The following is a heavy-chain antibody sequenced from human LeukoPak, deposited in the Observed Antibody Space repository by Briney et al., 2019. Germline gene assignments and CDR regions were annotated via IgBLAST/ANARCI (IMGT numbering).Heavy chain of an antibody. J-gene: IGHJ5*02. D-gene: IGHD2-21*01. CDR1: GFTFSDYA. Sequence: HPGGSLRLSCEVSGFTFSDYAMTWVRQAPGKGREWVSAISTNGDNTYYADSVKGRLTISRANSKNTLFLQINSLRAEDTALYYCAKTYYHWFGPWGQGTLVIVSS. CDR2: ISTNGDNT. CDR3: AKTYYHWFGP. V-gene: IGHV3-23*01.